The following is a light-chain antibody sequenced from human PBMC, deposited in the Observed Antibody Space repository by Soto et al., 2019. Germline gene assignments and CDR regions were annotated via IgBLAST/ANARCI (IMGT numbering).Light chain of an antibody. CDR1: TSNIAGNT. V-gene: IGLV1-44*01. CDR2: IDD. Sequence: QSVLTQPPSLSGTPGQSVTISCSGSTSNIAGNTVHWYQHLPETAPKLLIYIDDQRPSGVPDRFSGSKSGTSASLAISGLQYEDEDDYYCATWDDSLNAAVFGGGTQLTVL. J-gene: IGLJ7*01. CDR3: ATWDDSLNAAV.